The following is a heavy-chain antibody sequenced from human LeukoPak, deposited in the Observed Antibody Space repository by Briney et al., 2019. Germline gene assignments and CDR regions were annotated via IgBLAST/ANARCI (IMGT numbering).Heavy chain of an antibody. CDR2: ISISGENT. J-gene: IGHJ4*02. Sequence: GGSLRLACAASGFTFSSYAMSWVRQAPGKGLEWVSAISISGENTYYADSVKGRFTISRDTSRNTLYLQMHSLRAEDTAVYYCARLISTSSSRFSDYWGQGTLVTVSS. CDR3: ARLISTSSSRFSDY. D-gene: IGHD6-6*01. V-gene: IGHV3-23*01. CDR1: GFTFSSYA.